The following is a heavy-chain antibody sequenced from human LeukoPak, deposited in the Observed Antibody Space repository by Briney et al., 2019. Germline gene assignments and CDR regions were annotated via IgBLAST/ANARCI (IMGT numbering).Heavy chain of an antibody. D-gene: IGHD6-19*01. V-gene: IGHV1-2*02. CDR1: AYTFTDYY. CDR3: ARGFSSGWYYH. Sequence: ASVKVSCKASAYTFTDYYMHWVRQAPGQGLEWMGWINPNSGGTNYAQKFQGRVTMTRDTSISTAYMELSSLRSDDTAVYYCARGFSSGWYYHWGQGTLVTVSS. CDR2: INPNSGGT. J-gene: IGHJ5*02.